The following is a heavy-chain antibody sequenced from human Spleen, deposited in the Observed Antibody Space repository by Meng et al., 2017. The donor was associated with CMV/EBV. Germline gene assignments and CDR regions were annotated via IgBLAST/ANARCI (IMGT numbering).Heavy chain of an antibody. CDR2: IIPILDIA. V-gene: IGHV1-69*02. Sequence: TCSSYTFSWVRQAPGQGLEWMGRIIPILDIANYAQKFQGRGTITADESTSTAYMELSSLRSEDTAVYYCARGTGYCSGGSCYSADYWGQGTLVTVSS. J-gene: IGHJ4*02. D-gene: IGHD2-15*01. CDR1: TCSSYT. CDR3: ARGTGYCSGGSCYSADY.